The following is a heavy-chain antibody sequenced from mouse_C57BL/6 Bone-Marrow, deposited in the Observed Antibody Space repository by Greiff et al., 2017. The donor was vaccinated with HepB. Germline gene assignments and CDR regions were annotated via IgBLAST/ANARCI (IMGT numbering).Heavy chain of an antibody. CDR3: ARVEGRALHY. CDR2: IDPSDSYT. J-gene: IGHJ2*01. D-gene: IGHD1-1*01. CDR1: GYTFTSYW. V-gene: IGHV1-69*01. Sequence: QVQLKQPGAELVMPGASVKLSCKASGYTFTSYWMHWVKQRPGQGLEWIGEIDPSDSYTNYNQKFKGKSTLTVDKSSSTAYMQLSSLTSEDSAVYYCARVEGRALHYWGQGTTLTVSS.